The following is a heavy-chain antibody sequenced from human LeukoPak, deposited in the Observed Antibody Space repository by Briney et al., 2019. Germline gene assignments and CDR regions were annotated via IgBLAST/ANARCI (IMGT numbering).Heavy chain of an antibody. J-gene: IGHJ4*02. Sequence: SETLSLTCTVSGYSISSGYYWGWVRQSPGKGLEWIGTIYHSGTTYYNPSIKSRLSISMDTSKNQFSLKLTSVTAADTAVYFCVRDLVVYGNIDYLGQGTLVTVSS. D-gene: IGHD2-8*02. CDR2: IYHSGTT. V-gene: IGHV4-38-2*02. CDR1: GYSISSGYY. CDR3: VRDLVVYGNIDY.